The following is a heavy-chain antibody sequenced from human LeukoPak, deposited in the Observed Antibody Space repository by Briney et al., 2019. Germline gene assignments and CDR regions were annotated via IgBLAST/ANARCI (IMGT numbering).Heavy chain of an antibody. CDR2: ISYDGSNK. V-gene: IGHV3-30*18. CDR1: GFTVSSNY. Sequence: GGSLRLSCAASGFTVSSNYMSWVRQAPGKGLEWVAVISYDGSNKYYADSVKGRFTISRDNSKNTLYLQMNSLRAEDTAVYYCAKDIPPLIVGATTYYYYGMDVWGQGTTVTVSS. J-gene: IGHJ6*02. CDR3: AKDIPPLIVGATTYYYYGMDV. D-gene: IGHD1-26*01.